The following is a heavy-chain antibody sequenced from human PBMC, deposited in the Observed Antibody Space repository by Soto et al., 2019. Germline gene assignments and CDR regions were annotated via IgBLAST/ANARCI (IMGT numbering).Heavy chain of an antibody. J-gene: IGHJ6*02. CDR3: AKDIGCSTSCYRMYNWNSLGYGMDV. D-gene: IGHD2-2*01. CDR2: ISYDGSNK. CDR1: GFTFSSYG. V-gene: IGHV3-30*18. Sequence: VQLVESGGGLVQPGGSLRVSCAASGFTFSSYGMHWVRQAPGKGLEWVAVISYDGSNKYYADSVKGRFTISRDNSKNTLYLQMNSLRAEDTAVYYCAKDIGCSTSCYRMYNWNSLGYGMDVWGQGTTVTVSS.